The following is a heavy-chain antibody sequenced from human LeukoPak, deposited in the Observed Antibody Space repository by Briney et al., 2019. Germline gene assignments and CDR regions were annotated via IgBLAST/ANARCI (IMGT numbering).Heavy chain of an antibody. CDR1: GDSVSSNSAA. Sequence: SQTLSLTCAISGDSVSSNSAAWNWIRQSPSRGLEWLGRTYYRSKWYNDYAVSVKSRITINPDTSKNQFSLQLNSVTPEDTAVYYCARASLSSGWYVALSRWFDPWGQGTLVTVSS. D-gene: IGHD6-19*01. CDR2: TYYRSKWYN. V-gene: IGHV6-1*01. J-gene: IGHJ5*02. CDR3: ARASLSSGWYVALSRWFDP.